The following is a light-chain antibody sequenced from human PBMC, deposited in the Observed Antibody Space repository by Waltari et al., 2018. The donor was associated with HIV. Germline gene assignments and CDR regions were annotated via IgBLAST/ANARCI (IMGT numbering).Light chain of an antibody. CDR2: GNN. CDR3: QSYDSSLSGSV. V-gene: IGLV1-40*01. CDR1: NSYIGAAYD. J-gene: IGLJ2*01. Sequence: QSVLTQPPSVSGAPGQRVTISCTASNSYIGAAYDVQWFQQRPGTAPKLVNYGNNNRPSGVPDRFSGSKSGTSASLAISGLQAEDEADYYFQSYDSSLSGSVFGGGTKLTVL.